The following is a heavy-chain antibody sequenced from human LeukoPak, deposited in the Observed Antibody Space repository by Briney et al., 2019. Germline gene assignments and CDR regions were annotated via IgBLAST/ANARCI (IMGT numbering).Heavy chain of an antibody. J-gene: IGHJ4*02. CDR3: ARGSGIAVAGHFDY. D-gene: IGHD6-19*01. CDR2: INPNRGGT. V-gene: IGHV1-2*02. CDR1: GYTFTGCY. Sequence: GASVKVSCKASGYTFTGCYMHWVRQAPGQGLEWMGWINPNRGGTKSAPKFQGRVTLTRDTSISTAYMELSRLRSDDTAVYYCARGSGIAVAGHFDYWGQGTLVTVST.